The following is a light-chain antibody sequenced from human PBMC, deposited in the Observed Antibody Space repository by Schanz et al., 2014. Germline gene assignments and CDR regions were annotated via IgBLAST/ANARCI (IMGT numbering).Light chain of an antibody. CDR3: QQRNTWPPLT. CDR2: DAS. V-gene: IGKV3-11*01. Sequence: EIVLTQSPGTLSLSPGERATLSCRASQSVSGSYLAWYQQKPGQAPWLLIYDASNRATGIPARFSGSGSGTDFTLTISSLEPEDFAVYYCQQRNTWPPLTFGQGTKLEIK. J-gene: IGKJ2*01. CDR1: QSVSGSY.